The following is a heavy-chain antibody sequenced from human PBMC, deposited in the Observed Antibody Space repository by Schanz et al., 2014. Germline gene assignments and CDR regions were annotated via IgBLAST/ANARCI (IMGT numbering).Heavy chain of an antibody. Sequence: EVQLVESGGGLVQPGGSLRLSCAASGFTFSSHSMHWVRQEPGKGPEWISYTGPYGKTIYYADSVKGRFTLYRDNAKDSLFLQMDSLRADDTAVYYCARDYGSWAIDYWGRGTLVSVSS. CDR2: TGPYGKTI. D-gene: IGHD6-13*01. CDR1: GFTFSSHS. CDR3: ARDYGSWAIDY. V-gene: IGHV3-48*01. J-gene: IGHJ4*02.